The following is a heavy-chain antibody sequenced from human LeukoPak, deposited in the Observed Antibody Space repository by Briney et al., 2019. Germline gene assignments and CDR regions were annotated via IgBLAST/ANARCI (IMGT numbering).Heavy chain of an antibody. V-gene: IGHV3-23*01. D-gene: IGHD5-18*01. Sequence: PGGSLRLSCAASGFTFSSYAMSWVRQAPGKGLEWVSAISGSGGSTYYADSVKGRFTISRDNSKNTLYLQMNSLRAEDTAVYYCARDPTWIQLWHSDYWGQGTLVTVSS. CDR2: ISGSGGST. J-gene: IGHJ4*02. CDR3: ARDPTWIQLWHSDY. CDR1: GFTFSSYA.